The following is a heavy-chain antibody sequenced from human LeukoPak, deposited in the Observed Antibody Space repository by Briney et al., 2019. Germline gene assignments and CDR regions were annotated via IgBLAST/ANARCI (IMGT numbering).Heavy chain of an antibody. CDR2: INHSGST. J-gene: IGHJ4*02. Sequence: SETLSLTCAVYGGSFSGYYWSWIRQPPGKGLEWIGEINHSGSTNYNPSLKSRVTISVDTSKNQFSLKLSSVTAADTAVYYCARVVAAAGIYVDYWGQGTLVTVSS. CDR3: ARVVAAAGIYVDY. CDR1: GGSFSGYY. D-gene: IGHD6-13*01. V-gene: IGHV4-34*01.